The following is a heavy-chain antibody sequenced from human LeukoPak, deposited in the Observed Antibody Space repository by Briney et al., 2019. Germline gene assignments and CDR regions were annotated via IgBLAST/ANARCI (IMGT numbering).Heavy chain of an antibody. CDR3: AHGSMYQLDY. V-gene: IGHV3-23*01. CDR1: GFTFSSYA. CDR2: ISGRDDST. D-gene: IGHD2-2*01. Sequence: GGSLRLSCAASGFTFSSYAMSWVRQARGKGLEWVSTISGRDDSTYYADSVKGRFTISRDNSKNTLYLQVNSLRAEDTAVYYCAHGSMYQLDYWGQGTLVTVSS. J-gene: IGHJ4*02.